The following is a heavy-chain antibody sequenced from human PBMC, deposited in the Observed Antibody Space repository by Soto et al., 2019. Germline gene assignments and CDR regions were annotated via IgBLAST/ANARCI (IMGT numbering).Heavy chain of an antibody. CDR1: GYTFTSYG. CDR2: ISAYNGNT. J-gene: IGHJ4*02. CDR3: ARVRYCSGGSCFTYFDY. D-gene: IGHD2-15*01. V-gene: IGHV1-18*01. Sequence: ASVKVSCKASGYTFTSYGISWVRQAPGQGLEWMGWISAYNGNTNYAQKLQGRVTMTTDTSTSTAYMELRSLRSDDTAVYYCARVRYCSGGSCFTYFDYWGQGTLVTVSS.